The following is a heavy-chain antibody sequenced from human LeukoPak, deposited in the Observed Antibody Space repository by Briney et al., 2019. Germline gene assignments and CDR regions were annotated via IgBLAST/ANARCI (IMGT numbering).Heavy chain of an antibody. CDR2: IKQDGSEK. J-gene: IGHJ4*02. CDR3: AREKGYSSSWYDDY. Sequence: GGSLRLSCAAPGFTFSSYWMSWVRQAPGKGLEWVANIKQDGSEKYYVDSVKGRFTISRDNAKNSLYLQMNSLRAEDTAVYYCAREKGYSSSWYDDYWGQGTLVTVSS. CDR1: GFTFSSYW. V-gene: IGHV3-7*03. D-gene: IGHD6-13*01.